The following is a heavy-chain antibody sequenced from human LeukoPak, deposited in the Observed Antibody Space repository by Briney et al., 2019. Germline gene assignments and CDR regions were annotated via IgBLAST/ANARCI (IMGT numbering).Heavy chain of an antibody. D-gene: IGHD2-21*02. CDR1: GGSITSSSHY. CDR3: ARGRMVTANRLVYFDY. CDR2: IYHSGST. J-gene: IGHJ4*02. V-gene: IGHV4-39*07. Sequence: PSETLSLTCTFSGGSITSSSHYWGWVRQPPGKGLEWIGNIYHSGSTYYNPSLKSRVTISVDTSKNQFSLKLSSVTAADTAVYYCARGRMVTANRLVYFDYWGQGTLVTVSS.